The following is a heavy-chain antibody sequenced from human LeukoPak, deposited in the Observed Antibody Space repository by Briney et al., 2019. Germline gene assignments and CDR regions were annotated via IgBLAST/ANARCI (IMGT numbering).Heavy chain of an antibody. CDR3: ARESMEYSSGWYPFPFDY. Sequence: GASVKVSCKASGYTFTSYYMHWVRQAPGQGLEWMGIINPSGGSTSYAQKFQGRVTMTRDTSMSTVYMELSSLRSEDTAVYYCARESMEYSSGWYPFPFDYWGQGTLVTVSS. J-gene: IGHJ4*02. CDR2: INPSGGST. CDR1: GYTFTSYY. V-gene: IGHV1-46*01. D-gene: IGHD6-19*01.